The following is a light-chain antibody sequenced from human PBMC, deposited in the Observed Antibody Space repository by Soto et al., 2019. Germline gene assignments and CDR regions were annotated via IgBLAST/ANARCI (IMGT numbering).Light chain of an antibody. Sequence: QSALTQPASVSGSPGQSITISCTGTSGDVGAYDFVFWYQQHPGKAPKLIIYEVSHRPSGVSSRFSGSKSGNSASLTISGLQAEDEDDYYCSSYTSSNTLVFGTGTKVT. J-gene: IGLJ1*01. CDR2: EVS. V-gene: IGLV2-14*01. CDR1: SGDVGAYDF. CDR3: SSYTSSNTLV.